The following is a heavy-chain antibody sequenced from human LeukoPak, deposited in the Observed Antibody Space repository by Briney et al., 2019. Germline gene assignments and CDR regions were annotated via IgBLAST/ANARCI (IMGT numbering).Heavy chain of an antibody. CDR3: ARELTMIVVAHAFDI. CDR2: INPNSGGT. D-gene: IGHD3-22*01. V-gene: IGHV1-2*02. CDR1: GSTFTSYY. J-gene: IGHJ3*02. Sequence: ASVKVSCKASGSTFTSYYMHWVRQAPGQGLEWMGWINPNSGGTNYAQKFQARVTMTRDTSISTAYMELSRLRSDDTAVYYCARELTMIVVAHAFDIWGQGTMVTVSS.